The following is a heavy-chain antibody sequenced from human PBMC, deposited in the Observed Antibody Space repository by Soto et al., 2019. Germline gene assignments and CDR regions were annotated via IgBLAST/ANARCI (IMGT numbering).Heavy chain of an antibody. D-gene: IGHD3-22*01. J-gene: IGHJ4*02. CDR1: GGSVNNAPYH. CDR3: ARDHHSYYDKSGDYPYFDF. CDR2: IYYNGSS. V-gene: IGHV4-61*01. Sequence: SETLSLTCTVSGGSVNNAPYHWSWIRQSPRNGLEWIGNIYYNGSSHYNPSFESRVAIYLDTSNNQFSLRLTSLTPADTAVYFCARDHHSYYDKSGDYPYFDFWGQGTLVTVSS.